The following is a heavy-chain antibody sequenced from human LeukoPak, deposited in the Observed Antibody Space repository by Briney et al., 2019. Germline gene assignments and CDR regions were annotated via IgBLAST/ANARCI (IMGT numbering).Heavy chain of an antibody. D-gene: IGHD2-15*01. Sequence: ASVKVSCKASGYTFTIYGISWVRQAPGQGLEWMGWISAYNGNTNYAQKLQGRVTMTTDTSTSTAYMELRSLRSDDTAVYYCAICFNYWYFDLWGRGTLVTVSS. CDR3: AICFNYWYFDL. J-gene: IGHJ2*01. CDR2: ISAYNGNT. CDR1: GYTFTIYG. V-gene: IGHV1-18*01.